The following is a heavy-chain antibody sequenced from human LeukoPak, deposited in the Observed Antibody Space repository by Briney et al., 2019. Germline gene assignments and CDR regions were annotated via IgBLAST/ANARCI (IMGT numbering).Heavy chain of an antibody. CDR2: IWYDGSNK. V-gene: IGHV3-33*08. CDR3: ARVQYYDSSGSTAAFDI. Sequence: GGSLRLSCAASGFTFSSYWLTWVRQAPGKGLEWVAVIWYDGSNKYYADSVKGRFTISRGNSKNTLYLQMNSLRAEDTAVYYCARVQYYDSSGSTAAFDIWGQGTMVTVSS. D-gene: IGHD3-22*01. J-gene: IGHJ3*02. CDR1: GFTFSSYW.